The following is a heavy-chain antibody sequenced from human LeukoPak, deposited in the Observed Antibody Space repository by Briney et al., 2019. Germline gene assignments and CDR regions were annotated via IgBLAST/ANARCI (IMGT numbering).Heavy chain of an antibody. Sequence: GGSLRLSCAASGFTFSNYGRHWVRQAPGKGLEWVAVIWYDGSNKYYVDSVKGRFTISRDNSKNTLYLQVNSLRAEDTAMYYCAKDRDTAMEIDYWGQGTLVTVSS. J-gene: IGHJ4*02. V-gene: IGHV3-33*06. CDR3: AKDRDTAMEIDY. D-gene: IGHD5-18*01. CDR1: GFTFSNYG. CDR2: IWYDGSNK.